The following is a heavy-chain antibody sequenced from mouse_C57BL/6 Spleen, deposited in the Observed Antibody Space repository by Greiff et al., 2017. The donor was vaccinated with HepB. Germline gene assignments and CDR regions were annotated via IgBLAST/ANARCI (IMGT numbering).Heavy chain of an antibody. V-gene: IGHV5-17*01. CDR3: ARGRQLRPYFDY. CDR1: GFTFSDYG. CDR2: ISSGSSTI. Sequence: EVQLQESGGGLVKPGGSLKLSCAASGFTFSDYGMHWVRQAPEKGLEWVAYISSGSSTIYYADTVKGRFTISRDNAKNTLFLQMTSLRSEDTAMYYCARGRQLRPYFDYWGQGTTLTVSS. D-gene: IGHD3-2*02. J-gene: IGHJ2*01.